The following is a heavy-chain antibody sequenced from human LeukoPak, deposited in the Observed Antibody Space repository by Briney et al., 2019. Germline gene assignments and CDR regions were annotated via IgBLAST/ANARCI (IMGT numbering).Heavy chain of an antibody. J-gene: IGHJ6*03. CDR2: INPNSGGT. CDR1: GYTFTGYY. Sequence: ASVKVSCEASGYTFTGYYMHWVRQAPGQGLEWMGWINPNSGGTNYAQKFQGRVTMTRDTSISTAYMELSRLRSDDTAVYYCASTSRVNGDIVYMDVWGKGTTVTVSS. V-gene: IGHV1-2*02. CDR3: ASTSRVNGDIVYMDV. D-gene: IGHD2-15*01.